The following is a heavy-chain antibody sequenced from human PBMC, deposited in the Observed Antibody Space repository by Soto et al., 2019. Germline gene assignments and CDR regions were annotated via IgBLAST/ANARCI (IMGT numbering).Heavy chain of an antibody. V-gene: IGHV3-33*01. Sequence: GGSLRLSCAASGFTFSSYGMHWVRQAPGKGLEWVAVIWYDGSNKYYADSVKGRFTISRDNSKNTLYLQMNSLRAEDTAVYYCARDKDDFWSGYYKGNAFDIWGQGTMVTVSS. J-gene: IGHJ3*02. D-gene: IGHD3-3*01. CDR3: ARDKDDFWSGYYKGNAFDI. CDR2: IWYDGSNK. CDR1: GFTFSSYG.